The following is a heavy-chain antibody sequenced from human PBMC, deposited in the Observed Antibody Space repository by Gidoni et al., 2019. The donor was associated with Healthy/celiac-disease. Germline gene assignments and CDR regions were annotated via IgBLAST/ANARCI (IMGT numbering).Heavy chain of an antibody. CDR3: ARPAVAGFLFDAFDI. V-gene: IGHV3-30-3*01. CDR1: GFTFSSYA. Sequence: QVQLVESGGGVVQPGRSLRLSCAASGFTFSSYAMHWVRQAPGTGLEFVAFIAYDGSKKCYADSVNGRFTIARDNSKNTRYLQMNSLRAEDTAVYYCARPAVAGFLFDAFDIWGQGTMVTVSS. D-gene: IGHD6-19*01. CDR2: IAYDGSKK. J-gene: IGHJ3*02.